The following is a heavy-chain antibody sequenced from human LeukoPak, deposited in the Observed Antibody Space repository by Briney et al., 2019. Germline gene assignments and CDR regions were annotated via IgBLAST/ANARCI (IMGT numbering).Heavy chain of an antibody. CDR2: IYHSGST. Sequence: SETLSLTCAVCGGSFSGYYWGWIRQPPGKGLEWIGSIYHSGSTYYNPSLKSRVTISVDTSKNQFSLKLSSVTAADTAVYYCARVKAAAYNWFDPWGQGTLVTVSS. D-gene: IGHD6-13*01. CDR1: GGSFSGYY. J-gene: IGHJ5*02. CDR3: ARVKAAAYNWFDP. V-gene: IGHV4-38-2*01.